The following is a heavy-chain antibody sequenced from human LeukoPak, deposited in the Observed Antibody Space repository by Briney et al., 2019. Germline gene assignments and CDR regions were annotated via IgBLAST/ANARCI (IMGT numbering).Heavy chain of an antibody. Sequence: GGSLRLSCEASGFTFSTYTMSWVRQAPGKGLEWLSSITSSKHYTNSVKGRITISTDTAKNSLYLQMNSLRAEDTAVYYCARARYFGSGTYNDYWGQGTLVTVSS. CDR2: ITSSK. CDR1: GFTFSTYT. CDR3: ARARYFGSGTYNDY. V-gene: IGHV3-69-1*01. D-gene: IGHD3-10*01. J-gene: IGHJ4*02.